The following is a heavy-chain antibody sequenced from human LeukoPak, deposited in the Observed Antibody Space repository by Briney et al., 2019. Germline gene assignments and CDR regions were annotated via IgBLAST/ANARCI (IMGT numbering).Heavy chain of an antibody. V-gene: IGHV4-34*01. J-gene: IGHJ4*02. CDR1: GGSFSGYY. D-gene: IGHD6-13*01. CDR3: ARRERSSCHTMATYFDY. CDR2: INHSGST. Sequence: PSETLSLTCAVYGGSFSGYYWSWIRQPPGKGLEWIGEINHSGSTNYNPSLKSRVTISVDTSKNRFSLKLSSVTAADTAVYYCARRERSSCHTMATYFDYWGQGTLVTVSS.